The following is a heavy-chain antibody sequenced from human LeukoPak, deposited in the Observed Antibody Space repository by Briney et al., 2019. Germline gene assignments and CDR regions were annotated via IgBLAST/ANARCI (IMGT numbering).Heavy chain of an antibody. CDR3: ARGSDFGDY. CDR2: MSYSGST. J-gene: IGHJ4*02. Sequence: SETLSLTCTVSGGSISSYYWSWIREPPGKGLEWIGYMSYSGSTNYNPSLKSRVTMSINTSKNQFSLRLSSVTAADTAVYYCARGSDFGDYWGQGTLVTVSS. CDR1: GGSISSYY. D-gene: IGHD4-17*01. V-gene: IGHV4-59*01.